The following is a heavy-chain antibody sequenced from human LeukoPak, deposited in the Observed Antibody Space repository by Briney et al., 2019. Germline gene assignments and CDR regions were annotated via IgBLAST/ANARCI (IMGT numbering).Heavy chain of an antibody. Sequence: SSETLSLTCAVYGESFSGYYWSWIRQPPGKGLEWIGEINHSGSTNYNPSLKSRVTISVDTSKNQFSLKLSSVTAADTAVYYCARDPQRWWSGYYKPVGGYYYGMDVWGQGTTVTVSS. D-gene: IGHD3-3*01. CDR3: ARDPQRWWSGYYKPVGGYYYGMDV. V-gene: IGHV4-34*01. CDR1: GESFSGYY. J-gene: IGHJ6*02. CDR2: INHSGST.